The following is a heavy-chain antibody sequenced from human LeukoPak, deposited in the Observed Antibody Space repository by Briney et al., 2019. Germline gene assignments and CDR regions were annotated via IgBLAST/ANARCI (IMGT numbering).Heavy chain of an antibody. CDR3: ARDLYGGSVRD. CDR2: IYYSGST. V-gene: IGHV4-59*01. J-gene: IGHJ4*02. D-gene: IGHD4-23*01. Sequence: SETLSLTCTVSGGSISSYYWSWIRQPPGKGLEWIGYIYYSGSTNYNPPLKSRVTISVDTSKNQFSLKLSSVTAADTAVYYCARDLYGGSVRDWGQGTLVTVSS. CDR1: GGSISSYY.